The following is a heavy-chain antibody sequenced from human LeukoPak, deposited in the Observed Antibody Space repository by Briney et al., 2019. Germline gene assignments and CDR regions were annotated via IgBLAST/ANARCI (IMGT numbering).Heavy chain of an antibody. Sequence: ASVKVSCKASGYTFTSYYMHWVRQAPGQGLEWVGWISPNSGGTNYAQKFQGRVTMTRDTSISTAYMELSRLRSDDTAVYYCARAGYCSGGSCSDWLDSWGQGTLVTVSS. J-gene: IGHJ5*01. CDR2: ISPNSGGT. D-gene: IGHD2-15*01. CDR3: ARAGYCSGGSCSDWLDS. CDR1: GYTFTSYY. V-gene: IGHV1-2*02.